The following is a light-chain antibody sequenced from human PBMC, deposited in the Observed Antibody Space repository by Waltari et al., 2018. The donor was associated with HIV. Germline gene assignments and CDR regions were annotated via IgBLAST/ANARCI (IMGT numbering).Light chain of an antibody. J-gene: IGLJ3*02. CDR3: QSYDGSDYWV. CDR1: SGSIASNF. Sequence: NFMLTQPHSVSESPAKTVTISCSRSSGSIASNFVQWYQQRPGSSPTTVIYEDNQRPSGVPDRFSGSIDSSSNSASLTISGLKTEDEADYYCQSYDGSDYWVFGGGTKLTVL. V-gene: IGLV6-57*01. CDR2: EDN.